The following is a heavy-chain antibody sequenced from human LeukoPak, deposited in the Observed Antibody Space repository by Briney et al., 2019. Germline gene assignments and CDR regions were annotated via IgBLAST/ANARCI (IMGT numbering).Heavy chain of an antibody. CDR1: GYTLTELS. V-gene: IGHV1-24*01. D-gene: IGHD6-13*01. Sequence: ASVKVSCKVSGYTLTELSMHWVRQAPGKGLEWMGGFDPEDGETIYAQKFQGRVTMTEDTSTDTAYMELSSLRSEDTAVYYCASYSSPIRGYYYYYYMDVWGKGTTVTVSS. J-gene: IGHJ6*03. CDR2: FDPEDGET. CDR3: ASYSSPIRGYYYYYYMDV.